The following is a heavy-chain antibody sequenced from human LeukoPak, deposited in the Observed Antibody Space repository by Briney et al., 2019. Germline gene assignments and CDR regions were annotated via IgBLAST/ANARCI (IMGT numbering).Heavy chain of an antibody. V-gene: IGHV5-51*01. J-gene: IGHJ6*02. CDR2: IYPGDSGT. D-gene: IGHD3-22*01. CDR3: ARLSFMNYYDSSGSGMDV. Sequence: GESLKISCKGSGYIFRDFWIGWVRQMSGKGLEWMGIIYPGDSGTRYSPSFQGRVTFSVDKSINTAYLQWSSLKASDTAMYYCARLSFMNYYDSSGSGMDVWGQGTTVTVSS. CDR1: GYIFRDFW.